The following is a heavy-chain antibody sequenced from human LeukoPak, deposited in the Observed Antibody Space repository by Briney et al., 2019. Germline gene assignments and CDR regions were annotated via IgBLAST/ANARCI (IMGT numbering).Heavy chain of an antibody. V-gene: IGHV3-20*04. Sequence: GGSLRLSCAASGFSFDDYAMSWVRQAPGKGLEWVSGIGKNGGNPGYADSVRGRFSISRDNAKNSLYLQMNSLRAEDTALFFCTGDRGTVASAYWGQGTLVTVSS. J-gene: IGHJ4*02. CDR2: IGKNGGNP. D-gene: IGHD6-19*01. CDR1: GFSFDDYA. CDR3: TGDRGTVASAY.